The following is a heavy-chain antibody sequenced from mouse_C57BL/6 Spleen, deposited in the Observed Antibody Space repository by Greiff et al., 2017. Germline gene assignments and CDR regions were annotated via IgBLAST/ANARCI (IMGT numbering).Heavy chain of an antibody. V-gene: IGHV5-6*01. Sequence: EVQLVESGGDLVKPGGSLKLFCAASGFTFSSYGMSWVRQTPDKRLEWVATISSGGSYTYYPDSVKGRFTISRDNAKNTLYLQMSSLKSEDTAMYYCARHRDYDAMDYWGQGTSVTVSS. J-gene: IGHJ4*01. CDR1: GFTFSSYG. CDR2: ISSGGSYT. CDR3: ARHRDYDAMDY.